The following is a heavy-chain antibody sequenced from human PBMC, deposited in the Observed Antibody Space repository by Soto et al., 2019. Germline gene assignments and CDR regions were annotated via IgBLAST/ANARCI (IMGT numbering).Heavy chain of an antibody. V-gene: IGHV1-69*06. J-gene: IGHJ4*02. CDR3: ARGGIHYYDSSGHAFDY. D-gene: IGHD3-22*01. CDR1: GGTFDIYG. CDR2: LIPIFGTA. Sequence: QLQLVQSGAEVKKPGSSVKVSCQASGGTFDIYGFNWARQAPGQGLAWMGTLIPIFGTADYAQKFEGRVSITADKSTSTAYMELRSLTSEDTAMYYCARGGIHYYDSSGHAFDYWGQGTLITVSS.